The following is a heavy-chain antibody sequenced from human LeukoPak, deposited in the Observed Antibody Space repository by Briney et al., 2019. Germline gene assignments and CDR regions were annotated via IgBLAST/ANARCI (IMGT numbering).Heavy chain of an antibody. CDR1: GGSISSYY. V-gene: IGHV4-4*07. D-gene: IGHD5-18*01. Sequence: SETLSLTCTVSGGSISSYYWSWIRQPAGKGLEWIGRIYTSGSTNYNPSLKSRVTMSVDTSKNQFSLKLSSVTAADTAVYYCARDTTTGYSYGYIWFDPWGQGTLVTVSS. CDR2: IYTSGST. CDR3: ARDTTTGYSYGYIWFDP. J-gene: IGHJ5*02.